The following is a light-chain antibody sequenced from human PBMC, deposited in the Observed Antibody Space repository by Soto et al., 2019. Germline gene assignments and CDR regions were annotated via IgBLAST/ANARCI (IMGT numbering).Light chain of an antibody. J-gene: IGKJ2*01. V-gene: IGKV3-20*01. CDR2: GAS. CDR3: QQYSDLPYT. CDR1: QRISSRN. Sequence: EIVLTQSPGTLSLSPRERATLSCRASQRISSRNLAWFQQKPGQAPRLLIYGASSRATGIPDRFSGSGSVTDFTLNINRLEPEDFAVYYCQQYSDLPYTFGQGTKLEVK.